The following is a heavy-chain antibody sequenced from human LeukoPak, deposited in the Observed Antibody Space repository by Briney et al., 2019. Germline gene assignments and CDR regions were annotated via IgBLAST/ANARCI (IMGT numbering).Heavy chain of an antibody. CDR3: AKGGPTVFCSGSLSQNGYFDY. J-gene: IGHJ4*02. V-gene: IGHV3-30*18. D-gene: IGHD3-3*01. Sequence: PGRSLRLSCAASGFTFSSYAIHWVRQAPGKGLEWAALISYDGSIKYYADSVKGRFTISRDNSKNTLSLQMNSLITEDTAVYYCAKGGPTVFCSGSLSQNGYFDYWGQGTLLTVSS. CDR2: ISYDGSIK. CDR1: GFTFSSYA.